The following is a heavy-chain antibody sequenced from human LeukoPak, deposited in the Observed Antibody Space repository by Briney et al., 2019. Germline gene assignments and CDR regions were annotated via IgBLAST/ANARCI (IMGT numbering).Heavy chain of an antibody. J-gene: IGHJ3*01. CDR1: GYTFTSYG. Sequence: GASVKVSCKASGYTFTSYGISWVRQAPGQGLEWMGWISAGRGDSKCSQEFQGRVTLTRDTSATTAYLEVSSLRPEDMAVYYCARERGIRDAFDFWGQGTMVTVSS. V-gene: IGHV1-18*03. D-gene: IGHD1-14*01. CDR2: ISAGRGDS. CDR3: ARERGIRDAFDF.